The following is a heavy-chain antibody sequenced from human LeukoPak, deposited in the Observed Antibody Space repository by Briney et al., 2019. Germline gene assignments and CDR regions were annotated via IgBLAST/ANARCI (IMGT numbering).Heavy chain of an antibody. CDR2: IYYSGRT. CDR1: GGSISSSSYY. J-gene: IGHJ1*01. CDR3: ARRRYYDSTGFFD. Sequence: PSETLSLTCTVSGGSISSSSYYWGWIRQPPGKGLEWIGDIYYSGRTYYNLSLRNRVSISSDTSKNRFSLTLTSVTAADTAVYYCARRRYYDSTGFFDWGRGSLVIVSS. D-gene: IGHD3-22*01. V-gene: IGHV4-39*02.